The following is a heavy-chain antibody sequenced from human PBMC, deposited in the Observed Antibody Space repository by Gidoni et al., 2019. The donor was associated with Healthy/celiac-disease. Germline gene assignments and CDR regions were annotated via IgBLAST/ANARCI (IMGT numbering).Heavy chain of an antibody. CDR1: GFTFSRYA. D-gene: IGHD4-17*01. CDR3: AKGYGDYVPSEAFDL. V-gene: IGHV3-23*01. CDR2: IGCSGGST. J-gene: IGHJ2*01. Sequence: EVQLLEPGGGLVQPGGSLRLSCAASGFTFSRYAMSWVRQAPGQGLEWVSAIGCSGGSTYYADSVKGRFTFSRDHSKNTLYLQMNSLRAEDTAVYYCAKGYGDYVPSEAFDLWGRGTLVTVSS.